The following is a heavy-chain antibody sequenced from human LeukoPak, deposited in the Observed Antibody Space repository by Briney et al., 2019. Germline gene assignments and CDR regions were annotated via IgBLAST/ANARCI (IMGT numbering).Heavy chain of an antibody. J-gene: IGHJ4*02. D-gene: IGHD5-12*01. CDR3: ARDGVAIPFDY. CDR1: GFTVSSNY. Sequence: GGSLRLSCAASGFTVSSNYMSWVRQAPGKGLEWVSVIYSGGSTYYADSVKGRFTISRHNSKNTLYLQMNSLRAEDAAVYYCARDGVAIPFDYWGQGTLVTVSS. V-gene: IGHV3-53*01. CDR2: IYSGGST.